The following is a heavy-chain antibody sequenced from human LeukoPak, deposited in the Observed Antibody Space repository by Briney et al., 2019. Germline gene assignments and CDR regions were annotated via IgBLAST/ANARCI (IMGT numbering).Heavy chain of an antibody. D-gene: IGHD3-10*01. CDR1: GGTFSSYA. CDR3: AAEGEGFGHFDY. J-gene: IGHJ4*02. CDR2: IIPIFGTA. V-gene: IGHV1-69*01. Sequence: GSSVKVSCKASGGTFSSYAISWVRQAPGQGLEWMGGIIPIFGTANYAQKFQGRVTITADESTSTAYMELSSLRSEDTAVYYCAAEGEGFGHFDYWGQGTLVTVSS.